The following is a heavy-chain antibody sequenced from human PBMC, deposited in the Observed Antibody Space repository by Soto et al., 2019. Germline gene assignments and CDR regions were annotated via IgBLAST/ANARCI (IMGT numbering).Heavy chain of an antibody. D-gene: IGHD3-3*01. CDR2: ISYDGRNK. CDR1: GFTFSSYA. V-gene: IGHV3-30*04. J-gene: IGHJ4*02. CDR3: ARVPSSSGRAHFDY. Sequence: QVQLVESGGGVVQPGRSLRLSCAASGFTFSSYAMHWVRQAPGKGLEWVAVISYDGRNKYYADSVKGRFTISRDNSKNALYLQINSLRDEDEAVYYCARVPSSSGRAHFDYWGQGTLVTVSS.